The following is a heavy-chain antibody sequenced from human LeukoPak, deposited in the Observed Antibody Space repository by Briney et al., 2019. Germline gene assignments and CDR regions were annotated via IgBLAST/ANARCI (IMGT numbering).Heavy chain of an antibody. CDR3: AKGRPFGVVIVYFDY. V-gene: IGHV3-30*02. CDR1: GFTFSNYG. D-gene: IGHD3-3*01. CDR2: IRYDGNNK. Sequence: GGSLRLSCAASGFTFSNYGMHWVRQAPGKGLEWVAFIRYDGNNKYYADSVKGRFTISRDNSKNTLYLQMNSLRAEDTAVYYCAKGRPFGVVIVYFDYWGQGTLVTVSS. J-gene: IGHJ4*02.